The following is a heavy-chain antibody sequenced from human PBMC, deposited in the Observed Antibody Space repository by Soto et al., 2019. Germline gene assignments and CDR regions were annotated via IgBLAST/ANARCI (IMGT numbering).Heavy chain of an antibody. CDR2: IIPIFGTA. CDR1: GGTFSSYA. Sequence: ASVKVSCKASGGTFSSYAISWVRQAPGQGLEWMGGIIPIFGTANYAQKFQGRVTITADESTSTAYMELSSLRSEDTAVYYCARDPEGVQLGPLNWFDPWGQGTLVTVSS. J-gene: IGHJ5*02. V-gene: IGHV1-69*13. CDR3: ARDPEGVQLGPLNWFDP. D-gene: IGHD6-6*01.